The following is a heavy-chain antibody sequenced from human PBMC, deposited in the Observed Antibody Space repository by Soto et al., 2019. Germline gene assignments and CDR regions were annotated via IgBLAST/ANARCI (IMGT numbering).Heavy chain of an antibody. Sequence: PXXSLRLSCAASGFIVNSNYMGWVRQVPGKRLEWVSVIYSGGYTHYADSVKGRFTISRHNIKNTLYLQMNSLRAEDTAVYYCARVYGDYGGFFEYWGQGTQVTVSS. CDR2: IYSGGYT. D-gene: IGHD4-17*01. J-gene: IGHJ4*02. V-gene: IGHV3-53*04. CDR3: ARVYGDYGGFFEY. CDR1: GFIVNSNY.